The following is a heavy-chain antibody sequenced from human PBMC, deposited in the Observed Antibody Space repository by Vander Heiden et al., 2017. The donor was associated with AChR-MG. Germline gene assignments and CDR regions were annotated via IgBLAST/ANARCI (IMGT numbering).Heavy chain of an antibody. CDR3: ATAGVSDYNPPNWFDP. V-gene: IGHV3-11*01. CDR1: GFTFSDYY. J-gene: IGHJ5*02. Sequence: QVQLVESGGGLVKPGGSLRLSCAASGFTFSDYYMSWIRQAPGKGLEGVSYISSSGSTIYYADSVKGRFTISRDNAKNSLYLQMNSLRAEDTAVYYCATAGVSDYNPPNWFDPWGQGTLVTVSS. D-gene: IGHD4-17*01. CDR2: ISSSGSTI.